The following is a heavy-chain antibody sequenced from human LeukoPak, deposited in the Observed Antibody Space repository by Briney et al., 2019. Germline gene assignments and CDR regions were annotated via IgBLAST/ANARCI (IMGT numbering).Heavy chain of an antibody. CDR1: GYTFATYG. CDR2: ISAYNGNT. CDR3: ARDLDIVVVAAALRHYGLDV. V-gene: IGHV1-18*01. Sequence: ASVKVSCKASGYTFATYGISWVRQAPGQGLGWMEWISAYNGNTNYAQKVQGRVTMTTDTSTSTVYMELRSLRSDDTAVYYCARDLDIVVVAAALRHYGLDVWGQGTTVTVSS. J-gene: IGHJ6*02. D-gene: IGHD2-15*01.